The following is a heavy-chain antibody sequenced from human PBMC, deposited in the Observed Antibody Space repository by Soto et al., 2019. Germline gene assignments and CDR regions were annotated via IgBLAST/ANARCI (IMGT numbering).Heavy chain of an antibody. V-gene: IGHV3-33*01. CDR3: ARDPCGGDCYLPDN. J-gene: IGHJ4*02. D-gene: IGHD2-21*02. CDR2: IWYDGTNK. CDR1: GFTFSSYG. Sequence: QVQLVESGGGVVQPGRSLRLSCAASGFTFSSYGMHWVRQAPGKGLEWVAVIWYDGTNKYYADSVKGRFTISRDNSKHTLYLQMDSLRAEDTAMYYCARDPCGGDCYLPDNWGQGTLVTVSS.